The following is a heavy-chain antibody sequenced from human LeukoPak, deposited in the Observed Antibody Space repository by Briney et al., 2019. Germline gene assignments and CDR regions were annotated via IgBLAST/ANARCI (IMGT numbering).Heavy chain of an antibody. V-gene: IGHV3-21*01. Sequence: GGSLRLSCAASGFTFSSYSMNWVRQAPGKGLEWVSSISSSSSYIYYADSVKGRFTISRDNAKNSLYLQMNSLRAEDTAVYYCARASNYDFWSGYYRAYAFDIWGQGTMVTASS. CDR1: GFTFSSYS. CDR2: ISSSSSYI. CDR3: ARASNYDFWSGYYRAYAFDI. J-gene: IGHJ3*02. D-gene: IGHD3-3*01.